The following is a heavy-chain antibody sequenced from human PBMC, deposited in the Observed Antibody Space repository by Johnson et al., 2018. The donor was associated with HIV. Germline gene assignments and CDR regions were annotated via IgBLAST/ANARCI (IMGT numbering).Heavy chain of an antibody. CDR3: ARGSRITIFGVVIIHDAFDI. J-gene: IGHJ3*02. CDR1: GFTFSSYD. Sequence: VQLVESGGGLVQPGGSLRLSCAASGFTFSSYDMHWVRQATGKGLEWVSSIGTAGDTYYPGSVKGRFTISRENAKNSLYLQMNSLRAGDTAVYYCARGSRITIFGVVIIHDAFDIWGQGTMVTVSS. CDR2: IGTAGDT. D-gene: IGHD3-3*01. V-gene: IGHV3-13*01.